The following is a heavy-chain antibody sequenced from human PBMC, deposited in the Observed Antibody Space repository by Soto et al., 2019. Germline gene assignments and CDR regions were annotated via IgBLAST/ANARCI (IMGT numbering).Heavy chain of an antibody. Sequence: SETLTLTFGSYGGCFSGYFWGLVRPPPGKGLEWIGEINHSGSTYYNPSLKSRVTIFVDTSKNQFSLKLSSVTAADTAVYYCARSDDADDFWSGYRWYYFDYWGQGTLVTVSS. D-gene: IGHD3-3*01. V-gene: IGHV4-34*01. CDR3: ARSDDADDFWSGYRWYYFDY. CDR1: GGCFSGYF. J-gene: IGHJ4*02. CDR2: INHSGST.